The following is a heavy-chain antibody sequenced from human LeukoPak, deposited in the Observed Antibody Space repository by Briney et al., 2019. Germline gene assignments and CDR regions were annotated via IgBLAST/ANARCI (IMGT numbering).Heavy chain of an antibody. CDR2: IWYDGSNK. D-gene: IGHD5-12*01. CDR1: GFTFSSYG. J-gene: IGHJ4*02. Sequence: GGSLRLSCAASGFTFSSYGMHWVRQAPGKGLEGVAVIWYDGSNKYYADSVKGRFTISRDNSKNTLYLQMNSLRAEDTAVYYCARDRGWLRPRYYFDYWGQGTLVTVSS. CDR3: ARDRGWLRPRYYFDY. V-gene: IGHV3-33*01.